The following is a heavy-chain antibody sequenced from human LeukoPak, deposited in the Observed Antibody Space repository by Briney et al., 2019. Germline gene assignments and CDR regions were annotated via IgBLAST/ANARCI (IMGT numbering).Heavy chain of an antibody. V-gene: IGHV1-2*02. J-gene: IGHJ4*02. CDR3: AREKAAGEWDYDFWSGYSVSPYYSDY. Sequence: ASVKVSCTASGYTFTGYYMHWVRQAPGQGLEWIGWINPNSGGTNYAQKFQGRVTMTRDTSISAAYMDLIMLRADDTAVYYCAREKAAGEWDYDFWSGYSVSPYYSDYWGQGCLVTVSS. CDR2: INPNSGGT. CDR1: GYTFTGYY. D-gene: IGHD3-3*01.